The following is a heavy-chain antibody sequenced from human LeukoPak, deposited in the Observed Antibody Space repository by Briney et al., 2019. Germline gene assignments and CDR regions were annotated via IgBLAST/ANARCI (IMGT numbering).Heavy chain of an antibody. Sequence: RPSETLSLICTVSGGSISSYYWSWIRQPAGKGLEWIGRIYTSGSTNYNPSLKSRVTMSVDTSKNQFSLKLSSVTAADTAVYYCARATRYSYGSVAGPGYYYGMDVWGQGTTVTVSS. CDR1: GGSISSYY. CDR3: ARATRYSYGSVAGPGYYYGMDV. J-gene: IGHJ6*02. CDR2: IYTSGST. D-gene: IGHD5-18*01. V-gene: IGHV4-4*07.